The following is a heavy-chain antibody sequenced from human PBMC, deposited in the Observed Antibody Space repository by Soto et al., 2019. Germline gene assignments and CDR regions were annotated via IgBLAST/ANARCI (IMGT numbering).Heavy chain of an antibody. CDR1: GYSFTSHW. D-gene: IGHD6-19*01. Sequence: EVQLVQSGAEAKKPGESLRISCKGSGYSFTSHWIGWVRQPPGKGLEWMGIMYLGNSNARYSPSFQGQVTISADTSISTAYLQWRSLEASDTAMYYCTIAVNGNYWFDPWGQGTLVTVSS. V-gene: IGHV5-51*03. CDR2: MYLGNSNA. J-gene: IGHJ5*02. CDR3: TIAVNGNYWFDP.